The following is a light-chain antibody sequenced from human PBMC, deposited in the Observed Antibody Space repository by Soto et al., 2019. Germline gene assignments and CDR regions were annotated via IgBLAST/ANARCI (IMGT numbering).Light chain of an antibody. CDR3: AAWADSLNGEV. Sequence: QSVLTQPPSASGTPGQRVTISCSGSSSNIGSNTVNWYQQLPGTAPKLLIYSNNQRPSGVPDRFSGSKSGTSASLAISGLQAEDEAVYYCAAWADSLNGEVFGTGTKLTVL. V-gene: IGLV1-44*01. CDR1: SSNIGSNT. CDR2: SNN. J-gene: IGLJ1*01.